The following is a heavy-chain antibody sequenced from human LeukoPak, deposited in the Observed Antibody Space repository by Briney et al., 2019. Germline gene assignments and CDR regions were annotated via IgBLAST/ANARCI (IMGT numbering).Heavy chain of an antibody. D-gene: IGHD3-10*01. CDR3: ANDYRSGSFHDY. J-gene: IGHJ4*02. Sequence: GGSLRLSCAASGFAFSSYAMSWVRQPPGKGLEWVSVISRRDDYTYYADSVKGRFTISRDNSKNTLYLQMNTLRAEDTAVYYCANDYRSGSFHDYWGQGTLVTVSS. V-gene: IGHV3-23*01. CDR2: ISRRDDYT. CDR1: GFAFSSYA.